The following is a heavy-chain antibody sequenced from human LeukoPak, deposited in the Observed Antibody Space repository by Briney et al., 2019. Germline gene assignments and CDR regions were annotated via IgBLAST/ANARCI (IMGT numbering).Heavy chain of an antibody. V-gene: IGHV4-34*01. CDR2: INHSGST. J-gene: IGHJ3*02. CDR1: GESFSNYF. Sequence: PSETLSLTCAVYGESFSNYFWSWIRQPPGKGPDWIGEINHSGSTNYNPSLKSRVTVSVDTAKNQFSLKLSSVTAADTAVYYCARLCKTTYYYDSSGYYYSFHAFDIWGQGTMVTVSS. CDR3: ARLCKTTYYYDSSGYYYSFHAFDI. D-gene: IGHD3-22*01.